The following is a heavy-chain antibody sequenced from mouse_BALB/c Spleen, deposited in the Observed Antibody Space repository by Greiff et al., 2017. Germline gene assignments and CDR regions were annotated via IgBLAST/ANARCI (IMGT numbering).Heavy chain of an antibody. Sequence: EVQLKESGPGLVKPSQSLSLTCSVTGYSITSGYYWNWIRQFPGNKLEWMGYISYDGSNNYNPSLKNRISITRDTSKNQFFLKLNSVTTEDTATYYCARDRVYYYGSSYPFAYWGQGTLVTVSA. CDR3: ARDRVYYYGSSYPFAY. D-gene: IGHD1-1*01. J-gene: IGHJ3*01. V-gene: IGHV3-6*02. CDR1: GYSITSGYY. CDR2: ISYDGSN.